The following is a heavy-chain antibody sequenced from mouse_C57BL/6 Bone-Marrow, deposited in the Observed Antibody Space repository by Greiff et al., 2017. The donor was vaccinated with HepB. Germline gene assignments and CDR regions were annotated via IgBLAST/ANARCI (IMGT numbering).Heavy chain of an antibody. Sequence: QVQLQQPGAELVMPGASVKLSYKASGYTFTSYWMHWVKQRPGQGLEWIGEIDPSDSYTNYNQKFKGKSTLTVDKSSSTAYMQLSSLTSEDSAVYYCASEGEYPWFAYWGQGTLVTVSA. V-gene: IGHV1-69*01. CDR2: IDPSDSYT. CDR1: GYTFTSYW. J-gene: IGHJ3*01. CDR3: ASEGEYPWFAY. D-gene: IGHD5-1*01.